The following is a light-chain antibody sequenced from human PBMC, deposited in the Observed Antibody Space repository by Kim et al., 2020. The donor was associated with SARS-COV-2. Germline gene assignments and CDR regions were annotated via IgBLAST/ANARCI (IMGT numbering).Light chain of an antibody. Sequence: SVALGQTARITCGGDNIGIKIVHWYQQKPGQAPVVVIYRDTNRPSGIPERFSGSNSGNTATLTISRAQAGDEADYYCQVWDSTTEVFGGGTQLTVL. CDR1: NIGIKI. CDR3: QVWDSTTEV. CDR2: RDT. J-gene: IGLJ3*02. V-gene: IGLV3-9*01.